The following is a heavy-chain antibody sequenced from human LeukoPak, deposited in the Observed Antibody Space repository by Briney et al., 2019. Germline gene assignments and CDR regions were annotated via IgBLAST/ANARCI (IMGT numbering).Heavy chain of an antibody. CDR3: ARAESLAAAGTGYFDF. Sequence: GGSLRLSCAASGFTFSNFGMHWVRQAPGEGLEWVAVIWYDGSNENYEDSVKGRFTISRDNSKNTLYLQMNSLRAKDTAVYYCARAESLAAAGTGYFDFWGQGTLVTVSS. V-gene: IGHV3-33*01. CDR1: GFTFSNFG. J-gene: IGHJ4*02. D-gene: IGHD6-13*01. CDR2: IWYDGSNE.